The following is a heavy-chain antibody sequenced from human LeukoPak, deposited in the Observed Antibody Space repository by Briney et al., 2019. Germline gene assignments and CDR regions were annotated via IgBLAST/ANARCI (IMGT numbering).Heavy chain of an antibody. D-gene: IGHD6-6*01. CDR3: ARGYSSSSMSAFDI. Sequence: SETLSLTCTVSGGSISSGCYYWSWIRQHPGKGLEWIGYIYYSGSTYYNPSLKSRVTISVDTSKNQFSLKLSSVTAADTAVYYCARGYSSSSMSAFDIWGQGTMVTVSS. J-gene: IGHJ3*02. V-gene: IGHV4-31*03. CDR1: GGSISSGCYY. CDR2: IYYSGST.